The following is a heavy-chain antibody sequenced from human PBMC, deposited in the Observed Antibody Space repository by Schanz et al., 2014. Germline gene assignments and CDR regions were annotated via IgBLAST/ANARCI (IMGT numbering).Heavy chain of an antibody. J-gene: IGHJ3*01. V-gene: IGHV3-21*01. D-gene: IGHD3-10*01. Sequence: QLVESGGGLVKPGGSLRLSCATSGFNLRRYSMNWVRQAPGGGLEWVSSISATSNFVHYAASVEGRFTVSRDNANNVMYLQMNSLRVADTAMYYCASDTLWFGDINDAFDVWGHGTMVTVS. CDR3: ASDTLWFGDINDAFDV. CDR2: ISATSNFV. CDR1: GFNLRRYS.